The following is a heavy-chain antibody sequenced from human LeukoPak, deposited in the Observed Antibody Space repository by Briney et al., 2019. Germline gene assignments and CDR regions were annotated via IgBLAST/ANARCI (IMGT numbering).Heavy chain of an antibody. CDR1: GYTFTSYD. CDR2: MNPNSGNT. D-gene: IGHD6-13*01. V-gene: IGHV1-8*01. CDR3: ATYPTARIAAAGTDGYYFDY. Sequence: ASVKVSCKASGYTFTSYDINWVRQATGQGLEWMGWMNPNSGNTGYAQKFQGRVTMTEDTSTDTAYMELSSLRSEDTAVYYCATYPTARIAAAGTDGYYFDYWGQGTLVTVSS. J-gene: IGHJ4*02.